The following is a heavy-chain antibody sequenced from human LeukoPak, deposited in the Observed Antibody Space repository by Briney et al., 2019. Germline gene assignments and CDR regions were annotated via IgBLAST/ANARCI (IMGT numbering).Heavy chain of an antibody. CDR1: GFTFSSYA. V-gene: IGHV3-30*04. Sequence: GRSLRLSCAASGFTFSSYAMHWVRQAPGKGLERVAVISYDGSNKYYADSVKGRFTISRDNSKNTLYLQMYSLRAEDTAVYYCVHSYGFSYFDYWGQGTLVTVSS. D-gene: IGHD5-18*01. CDR3: VHSYGFSYFDY. J-gene: IGHJ4*02. CDR2: ISYDGSNK.